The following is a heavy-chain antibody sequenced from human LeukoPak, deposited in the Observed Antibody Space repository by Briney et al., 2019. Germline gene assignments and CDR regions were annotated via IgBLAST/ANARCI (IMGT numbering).Heavy chain of an antibody. V-gene: IGHV4-4*09. CDR2: ISTSEST. D-gene: IGHD1-1*01. J-gene: IGHJ4*02. CDR1: RGSISTYY. CDR3: ARRRTTGTTGNFDY. Sequence: SETLSLTCTISRGSISTYYWSWIQQPPGKGLEWIGYISTSESTNYNPSLKSRITISVDTSKNQFSLNLSSVTAADTAVYYCARRRTTGTTGNFDYWGQGTLVTVSS.